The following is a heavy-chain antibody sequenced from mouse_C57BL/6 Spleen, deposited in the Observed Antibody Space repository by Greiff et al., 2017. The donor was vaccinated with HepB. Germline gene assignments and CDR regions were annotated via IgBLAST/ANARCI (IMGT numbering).Heavy chain of an antibody. CDR2: IYPRDGST. CDR1: GYTFTSYD. D-gene: IGHD1-1*01. V-gene: IGHV1-85*01. Sequence: VQLQQSGPELVKPGASVKLSCKASGYTFTSYDINWVKQRPGQGLEWIGWIYPRDGSTKYNEKFKGKATLTVDTSSSTAYMELHSLTSEDSAVYFCARSYYGSSWYFDVWGTGTTVTVSS. J-gene: IGHJ1*03. CDR3: ARSYYGSSWYFDV.